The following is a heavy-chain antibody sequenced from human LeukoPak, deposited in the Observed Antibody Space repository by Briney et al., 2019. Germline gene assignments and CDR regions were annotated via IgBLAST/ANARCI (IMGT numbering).Heavy chain of an antibody. CDR3: ARHASVDGNWPRPLDY. Sequence: SETLSLTCTVSGGSISSSNYYWGWIRQPPGRGLEWIGNIYYSGSTYYKPSLKTRVTISVDTSKNQFSLKLTSVTAADTAVYYCARHASVDGNWPRPLDYWGQGSLVTVSS. J-gene: IGHJ4*02. D-gene: IGHD6-19*01. CDR1: GGSISSSNYY. V-gene: IGHV4-39*01. CDR2: IYYSGST.